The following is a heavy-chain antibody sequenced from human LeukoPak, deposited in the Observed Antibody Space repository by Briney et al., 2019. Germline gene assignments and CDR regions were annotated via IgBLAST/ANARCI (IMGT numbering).Heavy chain of an antibody. Sequence: SETLSLTCTVSGGSISSHYWSWIRQPAGKGLEWIGRIYTSGSTNYNPSLKSRVTMSVDTSKNQFSLKLSSVTAADTAVYYCARGLSYDSSGYYGSDYFDYWGQGTLVTVSS. CDR3: ARGLSYDSSGYYGSDYFDY. CDR1: GGSISSHY. CDR2: IYTSGST. J-gene: IGHJ4*02. V-gene: IGHV4-4*07. D-gene: IGHD3-22*01.